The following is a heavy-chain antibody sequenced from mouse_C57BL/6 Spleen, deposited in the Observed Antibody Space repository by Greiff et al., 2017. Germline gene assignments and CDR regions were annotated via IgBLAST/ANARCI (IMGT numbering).Heavy chain of an antibody. D-gene: IGHD2-1*01. CDR1: GYTFTSYW. V-gene: IGHV1-72*01. CDR2: IDPNSGGT. Sequence: QVQLQQPGAELVKPGASVKLSCKASGYTFTSYWMHWVKQRPGRGLEWIGRIDPNSGGTKYNEKFKSKATLTVDKPSSPAYMQLSSLTSEDSAVYYCARYEVYGNYGDYAMDYWGQGTSVTVSS. CDR3: ARYEVYGNYGDYAMDY. J-gene: IGHJ4*01.